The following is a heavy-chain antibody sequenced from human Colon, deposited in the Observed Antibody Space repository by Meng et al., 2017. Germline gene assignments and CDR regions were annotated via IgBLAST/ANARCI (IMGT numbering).Heavy chain of an antibody. Sequence: GESLKISCAASGFTFSSYAVHWFRQSAGKGLEWVAVISKDGNKQYYADSVKGRFTFSRDNAKNTLYLQMNSLRVEDSALYYCAKDGDIGFTDFDYWGQGTLVTVSS. J-gene: IGHJ4*02. CDR3: AKDGDIGFTDFDY. V-gene: IGHV3-30*01. CDR2: ISKDGNKQ. CDR1: GFTFSSYA. D-gene: IGHD7-27*01.